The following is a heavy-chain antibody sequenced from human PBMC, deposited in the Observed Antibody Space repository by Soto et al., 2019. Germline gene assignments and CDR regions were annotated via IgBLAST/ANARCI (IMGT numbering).Heavy chain of an antibody. CDR2: IGISIGYI. CDR3: GRNVLAVTEDAVDV. V-gene: IGHV3-21*01. CDR1: GFSLSSYT. D-gene: IGHD4-4*01. Sequence: EEQLVESGGGLVKPGGSLRLSCVASGFSLSSYTMSWVRQAPGKGLEWVSSIGISIGYIYYAESVTGRFTISRDNAQNSLFLEMNSLRAEYTALYFCGRNVLAVTEDAVDVWGQGTMVTVSS. J-gene: IGHJ3*01.